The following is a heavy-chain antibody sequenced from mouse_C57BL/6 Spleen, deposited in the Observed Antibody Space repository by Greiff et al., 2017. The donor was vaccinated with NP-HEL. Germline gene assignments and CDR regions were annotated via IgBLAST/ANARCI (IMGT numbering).Heavy chain of an antibody. CDR1: GFTFSSYA. Sequence: EVKLMESGEGLVKPGGSLKLSCAASGFTFSSYAMSWVRQTPEKRLEWVAYISSGGDYIYYADTVKGRFTISRDNARNTLYLQMSSLKSEDTAMYYCTRDRGYDYEGAYWGQGTLVTVSA. V-gene: IGHV5-9-1*02. J-gene: IGHJ3*01. CDR2: ISSGGDYI. D-gene: IGHD2-4*01. CDR3: TRDRGYDYEGAY.